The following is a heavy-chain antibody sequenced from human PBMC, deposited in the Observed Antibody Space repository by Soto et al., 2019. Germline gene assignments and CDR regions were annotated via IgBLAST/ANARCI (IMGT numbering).Heavy chain of an antibody. J-gene: IGHJ4*02. CDR1: GASITSGGYY. CDR2: IYYSVTT. Sequence: PSETLSLTCTVSGASITSGGYYWSWIRQHPGKGLEWIGYIYYSVTTYYNPSLKSRVIISVDTSKNQFSLNLSSVTAADTAVYYCARAEYERAGIYRPPDDWGQGTLVTVSS. V-gene: IGHV4-31*03. D-gene: IGHD5-12*01. CDR3: ARAEYERAGIYRPPDD.